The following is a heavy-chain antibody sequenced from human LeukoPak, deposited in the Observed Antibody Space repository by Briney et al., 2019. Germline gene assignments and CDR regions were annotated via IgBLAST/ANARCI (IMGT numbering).Heavy chain of an antibody. CDR1: GFTFSDYY. CDR2: IYSGGST. V-gene: IGHV3-66*02. CDR3: AGDEASGQWLVPYFDY. Sequence: GGSLRLSCAASGFTFSDYYMSWIRQAPGKGLEWVSVIYSGGSTYYADSVRGRFTISRDNSKNTLYLQMNSLRAEDTAVYYCAGDEASGQWLVPYFDYWGQGTLVTVSS. J-gene: IGHJ4*02. D-gene: IGHD6-19*01.